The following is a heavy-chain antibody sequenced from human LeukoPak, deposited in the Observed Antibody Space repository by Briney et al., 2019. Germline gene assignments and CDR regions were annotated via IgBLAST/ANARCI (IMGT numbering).Heavy chain of an antibody. CDR3: ARYCSSTSCRNWFDP. CDR2: INHSGST. J-gene: IGHJ5*02. V-gene: IGHV4-34*01. Sequence: SETLSLTCAVYGGSFSGYYWSWIRQPPGKGLEWIGEINHSGSTNYNPPLKSRVTISVDTSKNQFSLKLSSVTAADTAVYYCARYCSSTSCRNWFDPWGQGTLVTVSS. CDR1: GGSFSGYY. D-gene: IGHD2-2*01.